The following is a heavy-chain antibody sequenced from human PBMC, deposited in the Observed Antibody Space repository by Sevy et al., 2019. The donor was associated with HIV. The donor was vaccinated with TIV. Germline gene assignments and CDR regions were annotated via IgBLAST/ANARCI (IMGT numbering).Heavy chain of an antibody. J-gene: IGHJ4*02. CDR2: IKQDGSEK. V-gene: IGHV3-7*01. D-gene: IGHD3-22*01. CDR1: GFTFSSHW. CDR3: ARINGYYDSSGSFDY. Sequence: GGSLRLSCAASGFTFSSHWMSWVRQAPGKGLEWVANIKQDGSEKYYVNSVKGRFTISRGNAMNSLYLQMNSLTAEDTAVYYCARINGYYDSSGSFDYWGQGTLVTVSS.